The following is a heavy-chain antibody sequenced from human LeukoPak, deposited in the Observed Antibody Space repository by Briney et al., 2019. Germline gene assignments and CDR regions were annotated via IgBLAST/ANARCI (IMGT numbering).Heavy chain of an antibody. V-gene: IGHV3-21*01. Sequence: PGRSQRLSGAASGFTFSSYSMNGVREAPGRGLEWVSSISSSSSYIYYADSVKGRFTISRDNAKNSLYLQMNRRRAEDTAVYYCARGQKWGQGTLVTVSS. CDR2: ISSSSSYI. J-gene: IGHJ4*02. CDR3: ARGQK. CDR1: GFTFSSYS.